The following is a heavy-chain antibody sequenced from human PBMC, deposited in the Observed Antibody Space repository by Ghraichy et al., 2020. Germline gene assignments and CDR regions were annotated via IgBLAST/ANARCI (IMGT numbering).Heavy chain of an antibody. CDR1: GFTFSSYA. CDR3: AKDPIPKTYYYYGMDV. D-gene: IGHD2-2*01. Sequence: LSLTCAASGFTFSSYAMSWVRQAPGKGLEWVSAISGSGGSTYYADSVKGRFTISRDNSKNTLYLQMNSLRAEDTAVYYCAKDPIPKTYYYYGMDVWGQGTTVTVSS. J-gene: IGHJ6*02. V-gene: IGHV3-23*01. CDR2: ISGSGGST.